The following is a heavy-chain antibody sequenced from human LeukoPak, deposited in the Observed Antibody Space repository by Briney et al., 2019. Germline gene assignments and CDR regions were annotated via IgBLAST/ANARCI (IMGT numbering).Heavy chain of an antibody. D-gene: IGHD2-2*01. J-gene: IGHJ4*02. Sequence: GGSLRLSCAASGFTVSSNYMSWVRQAPGKGLEWVSVIYSGGSSYYADSVKGRFTISRDNSKNTLSLQMNSLRAEDTAVYYCAKIPKGGYFDYWGQGTLVAVSS. CDR1: GFTVSSNY. CDR2: IYSGGSS. V-gene: IGHV3-66*01. CDR3: AKIPKGGYFDY.